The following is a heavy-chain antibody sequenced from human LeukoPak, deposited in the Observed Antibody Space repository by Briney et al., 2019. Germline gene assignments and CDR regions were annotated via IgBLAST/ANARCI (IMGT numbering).Heavy chain of an antibody. CDR2: ISGSGGST. CDR3: AKDRGSSWYYYYGMDV. J-gene: IGHJ6*02. Sequence: QVGGSLRLSCAASGFTFSSYAMSWVRQAPGKGLEWVSAISGSGGSTYYADSVKGRFTISRDNSKNTLYLQMNSLRAEDTAVYYCAKDRGSSWYYYYGMDVWGQGTTVTVSS. V-gene: IGHV3-23*01. CDR1: GFTFSSYA. D-gene: IGHD6-13*01.